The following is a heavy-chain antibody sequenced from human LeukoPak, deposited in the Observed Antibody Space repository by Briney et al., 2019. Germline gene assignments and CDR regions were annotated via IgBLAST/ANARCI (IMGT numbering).Heavy chain of an antibody. V-gene: IGHV4-34*01. CDR3: ARARRGDFWSSYYYYYMDV. J-gene: IGHJ6*03. Sequence: SETLSLTCAVYGGSFSGYYWSWIRQPPGKGLEWIGEINHSGSTNYNPALKSRVTISLDTPKNHCSLKLSSVTAADTAVYYCARARRGDFWSSYYYYYMDVWGKGTTVTVSS. D-gene: IGHD3-3*01. CDR2: INHSGST. CDR1: GGSFSGYY.